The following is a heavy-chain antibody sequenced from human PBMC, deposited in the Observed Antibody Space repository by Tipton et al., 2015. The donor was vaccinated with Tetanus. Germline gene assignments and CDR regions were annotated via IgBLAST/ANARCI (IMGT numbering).Heavy chain of an antibody. D-gene: IGHD3-10*01. CDR3: ARDGDYYGSGSYDY. CDR1: GFTFSSYS. V-gene: IGHV3-48*01. J-gene: IGHJ4*02. CDR2: ISSSSSTI. Sequence: SLRLSCAASGFTFSSYSMNWVRQAPGKGLEWVSYISSSSSTIYYADSVKGRFTISRDNAKNSLYLQMNSLRAEDTAVYYCARDGDYYGSGSYDYWGQGTLVTVSS.